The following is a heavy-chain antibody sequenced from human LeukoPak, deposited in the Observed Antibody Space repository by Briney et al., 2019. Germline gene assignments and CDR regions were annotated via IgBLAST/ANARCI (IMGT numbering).Heavy chain of an antibody. Sequence: PGGSLRLSCAASGFTFSSYGMHWVRQAPGKGLEWVAVIWYDGSNKYYADSVKGRFTISRDSSKNTLYLQMNSLRAEDTAVYYCAKGRGYSYGTGDYWGQGTLVTVSS. CDR2: IWYDGSNK. V-gene: IGHV3-33*06. J-gene: IGHJ4*02. CDR3: AKGRGYSYGTGDY. D-gene: IGHD5-18*01. CDR1: GFTFSSYG.